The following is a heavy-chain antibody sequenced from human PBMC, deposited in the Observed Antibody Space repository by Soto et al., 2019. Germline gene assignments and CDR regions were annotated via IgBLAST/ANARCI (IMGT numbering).Heavy chain of an antibody. CDR2: IFWIGGGT. CDR1: GSTVDDHA. Sequence: EVQVVESGGGLVQPGGSLRLSCAVSGSTVDDHAMHWVRQVPGKGLEWVSGIFWIGGGTGYADSVKGLFTISRDRAKNSLSLQMNSLRIEDTALYYCGKDLSPVGLESWGQVTLVTVSS. D-gene: IGHD1-26*01. CDR3: GKDLSPVGLES. V-gene: IGHV3-9*01. J-gene: IGHJ4*02.